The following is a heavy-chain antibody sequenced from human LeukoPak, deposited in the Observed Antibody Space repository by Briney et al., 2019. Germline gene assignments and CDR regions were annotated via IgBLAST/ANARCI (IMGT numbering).Heavy chain of an antibody. D-gene: IGHD6-6*01. CDR2: IYSSGST. CDR3: ARHRYTSSSSYFDF. V-gene: IGHV4-59*08. CDR1: GGSISGYY. J-gene: IGHJ4*02. Sequence: SETLSLTCTVSGGSISGYYWTWIRQPPGKGLEWIGYIYSSGSTNYNPSLKSRVTISVDTSKNQFSLRLSSVTAADTAVHYCARHRYTSSSSYFDFWGQGTLVTVSS.